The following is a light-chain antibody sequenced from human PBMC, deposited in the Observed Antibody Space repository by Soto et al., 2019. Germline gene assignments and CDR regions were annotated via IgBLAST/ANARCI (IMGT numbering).Light chain of an antibody. J-gene: IGLJ1*01. V-gene: IGLV1-40*01. CDR3: QSYDSSLTDSV. Sequence: QSVLTQPPSVSGAPGQRVTISCTGSSSNIGAGYDVHWYQQLPGTAPKLLIYGSHNRPSGVPDRFSGSKSGTSASLAITGLQAEDEADYYCQSYDSSLTDSVFGAGTKLTVL. CDR2: GSH. CDR1: SSNIGAGYD.